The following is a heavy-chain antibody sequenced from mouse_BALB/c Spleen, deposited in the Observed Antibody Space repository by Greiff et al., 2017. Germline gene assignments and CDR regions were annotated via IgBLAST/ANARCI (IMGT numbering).Heavy chain of an antibody. CDR1: GYSITSDYA. CDR3: ARGGLGPFDY. V-gene: IGHV3-2*02. D-gene: IGHD4-1*01. J-gene: IGHJ2*01. CDR2: ISYSGST. Sequence: EVKLVESGPGLVKPSQSLSLTCTVTGYSITSDYAWNWIRQFPGNKLEWMGYISYSGSTSYNPSLKSRISITRDTSKNQFFLQLNSVTTEDTATYYCARGGLGPFDYWGQGTTLTVSS.